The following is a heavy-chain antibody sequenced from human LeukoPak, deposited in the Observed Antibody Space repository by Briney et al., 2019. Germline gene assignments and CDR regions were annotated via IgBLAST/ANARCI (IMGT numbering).Heavy chain of an antibody. Sequence: ASVKVSCKASGYTFTSYGISWVRQAPGQGLEWMGWISAYNGNTNYAQKLQGRVTMTTDTSTSTAYMELRSLRSDDTAVYYCARKGPTVTTGTGNWFDPWGQGTLVTVSS. CDR2: ISAYNGNT. D-gene: IGHD4-17*01. CDR3: ARKGPTVTTGTGNWFDP. V-gene: IGHV1-18*01. J-gene: IGHJ5*02. CDR1: GYTFTSYG.